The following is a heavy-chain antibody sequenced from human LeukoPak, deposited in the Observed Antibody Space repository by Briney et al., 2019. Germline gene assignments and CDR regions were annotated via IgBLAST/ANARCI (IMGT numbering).Heavy chain of an antibody. CDR2: INPNSDGT. D-gene: IGHD6-19*01. V-gene: IGHV1-2*02. J-gene: IGHJ5*02. CDR3: ARDQVVAGLGLKFDP. CDR1: GYTFTGYY. Sequence: ASVKVSCKASGYTFTGYYMHWVRQAPGQGLEWMGWINPNSDGTNYAQKLQGRVTMTTDTSTSTAYMELRSLRSDDTAVYYCARDQVVAGLGLKFDPWGQGTLVTVSS.